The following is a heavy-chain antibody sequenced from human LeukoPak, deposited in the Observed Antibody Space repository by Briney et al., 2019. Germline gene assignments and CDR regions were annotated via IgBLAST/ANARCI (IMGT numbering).Heavy chain of an antibody. D-gene: IGHD3-22*01. CDR2: ISAGGST. J-gene: IGHJ3*02. Sequence: PGGSLRLSCAASGFSFSTYAMNWVRQAPGKGLEWVSGISAGGSTKYIDSVKGRVTISRDNSKNTLYLQMNSLRAEDTAMYYCAKGTYYYDSSGYSPSSFAFDIWGQGTMVTVSS. CDR3: AKGTYYYDSSGYSPSSFAFDI. V-gene: IGHV3-23*01. CDR1: GFSFSTYA.